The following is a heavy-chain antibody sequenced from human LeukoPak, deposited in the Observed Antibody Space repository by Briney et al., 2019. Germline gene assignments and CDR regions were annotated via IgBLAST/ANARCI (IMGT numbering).Heavy chain of an antibody. Sequence: GGSLRLSCAASGFTFDDYGMSWVRQAPGKGLEWVSGINWNGGSTGYVDSVKGRFTISRDNAKNSLYLQMNSLRAEDTALYYCAREGRRLVRGVIIHRELDYWGQGTLVTVSS. D-gene: IGHD3-10*01. V-gene: IGHV3-20*04. CDR1: GFTFDDYG. J-gene: IGHJ4*02. CDR2: INWNGGST. CDR3: AREGRRLVRGVIIHRELDY.